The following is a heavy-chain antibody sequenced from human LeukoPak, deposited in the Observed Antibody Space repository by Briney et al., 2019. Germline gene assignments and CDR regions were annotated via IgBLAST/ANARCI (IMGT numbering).Heavy chain of an antibody. CDR2: ISGSGGST. J-gene: IGHJ4*02. CDR3: AKRVPYSSSSVYFDS. V-gene: IGHV3-23*01. CDR1: GFTFSSYA. D-gene: IGHD6-6*01. Sequence: GGSLRLSCAASGFTFSSYAMSWVRQTPGKGLEWVSGISGSGGSTYYADSVKGRFTISKDNSKNTLFLRMNSLRAEDTAVYYCAKRVPYSSSSVYFDSWGQGTLVTVSS.